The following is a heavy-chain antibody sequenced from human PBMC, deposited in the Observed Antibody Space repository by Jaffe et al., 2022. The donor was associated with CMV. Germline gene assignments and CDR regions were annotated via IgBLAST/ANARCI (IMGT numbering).Heavy chain of an antibody. J-gene: IGHJ4*02. CDR2: ITGSGGTT. V-gene: IGHV3-23*01. CDR1: GFTFSNYV. D-gene: IGHD2-2*01. Sequence: EVQLLESGGGLVQPGGSLRVSCGASGFTFSNYVMTWVRQAPGKGLEWVSAITGSGGTTYYADSVKGRFTISRDNSKNTLYLQLNSLRAEDTAVYYCAKPYSTSWFFFGSWGQGTLVTVSS. CDR3: AKPYSTSWFFFGS.